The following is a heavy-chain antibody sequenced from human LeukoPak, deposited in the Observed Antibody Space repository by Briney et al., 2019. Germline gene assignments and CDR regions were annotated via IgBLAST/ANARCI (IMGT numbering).Heavy chain of an antibody. CDR3: ARQIRGDYYFDY. J-gene: IGHJ4*02. V-gene: IGHV4-39*01. Sequence: SETLSLTCTVSGGSISNSTYYWGCIRQPPGKGLEWIGTIYCSGSTYYNPSLKSRVTISVDTSKNHFSLNLSSLTAADTAVYYCARQIRGDYYFDYWGQGTLVTVSS. D-gene: IGHD3-10*01. CDR1: GGSISNSTYY. CDR2: IYCSGST.